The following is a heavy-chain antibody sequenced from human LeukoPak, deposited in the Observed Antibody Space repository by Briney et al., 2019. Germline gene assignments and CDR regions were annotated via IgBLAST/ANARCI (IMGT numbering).Heavy chain of an antibody. J-gene: IGHJ6*03. D-gene: IGHD6-13*01. CDR1: GYTFTSYG. Sequence: GASVKVSCKASGYTFTSYGISWVRQAPGQGLEWMGWISAYNGNTNYAQKLQGRVTMTTDTSTSTAYMELRSLRSDDTAVYYCARDFGIAAAHYYYYYMDVWGKGTTVTISS. CDR2: ISAYNGNT. CDR3: ARDFGIAAAHYYYYYMDV. V-gene: IGHV1-18*01.